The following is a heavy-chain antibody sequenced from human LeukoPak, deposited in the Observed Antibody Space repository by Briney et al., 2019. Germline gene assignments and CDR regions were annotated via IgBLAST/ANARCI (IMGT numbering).Heavy chain of an antibody. CDR1: GFTFSSYG. J-gene: IGHJ6*02. CDR3: AKRRGGWYFNDDYGMDV. V-gene: IGHV3-30*18. CDR2: ISYDGSNK. D-gene: IGHD6-19*01. Sequence: GGSLRLSCAASGFTFSSYGMHWVRQAPGKGLEWVAVISYDGSNKYYADSVKGRFTISRDNSKNTLHLQMNSLRAEDTAVYYCAKRRGGWYFNDDYGMDVWGQGTTVTVSS.